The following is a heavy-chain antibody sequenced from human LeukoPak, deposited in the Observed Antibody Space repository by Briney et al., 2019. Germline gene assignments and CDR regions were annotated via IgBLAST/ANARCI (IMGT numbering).Heavy chain of an antibody. CDR2: ISGSGGST. CDR3: ARDWYYYDSSGSTYGYFDL. J-gene: IGHJ2*01. V-gene: IGHV3-23*01. Sequence: GGSLRLSCAASGFTFSSYAMSWVRQAPGKGLEWASAISGSGGSTYYADSVKGRFTISRDNSKNTLYLQMNSLRAEDTAVYYCARDWYYYDSSGSTYGYFDLWGRGTLVTVSS. CDR1: GFTFSSYA. D-gene: IGHD3-22*01.